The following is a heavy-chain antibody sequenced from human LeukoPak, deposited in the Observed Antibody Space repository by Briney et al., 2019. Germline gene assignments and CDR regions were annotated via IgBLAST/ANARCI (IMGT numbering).Heavy chain of an antibody. V-gene: IGHV4-4*07. CDR3: AREKSSGWYGDAFDI. CDR2: IYTSGST. Sequence: PSETLSLTCTVSGGSISSYYWSWIRQPAGKGLEWTGRIYTSGSTNYNPSLKSRVTMSVDTSKNQYSLKLSSVTAADTAVYYCAREKSSGWYGDAFDIWGQGTMVTVSS. D-gene: IGHD6-19*01. J-gene: IGHJ3*02. CDR1: GGSISSYY.